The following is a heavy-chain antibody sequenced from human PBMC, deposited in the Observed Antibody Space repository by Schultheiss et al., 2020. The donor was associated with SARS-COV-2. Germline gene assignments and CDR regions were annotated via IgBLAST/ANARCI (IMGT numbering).Heavy chain of an antibody. V-gene: IGHV3-30*04. CDR1: GFTFSSYA. J-gene: IGHJ4*02. Sequence: GGSLRLSCAASGFTFSSYAMHWVRQAPGKGLEWVAVISYDGSNKYYADSVKGRFTISRDNSKNTLYLQMNSLRAEDTAVYYCASHTWGHGFDDWGQGTQVTVSS. CDR3: ASHTWGHGFDD. D-gene: IGHD3-16*01. CDR2: ISYDGSNK.